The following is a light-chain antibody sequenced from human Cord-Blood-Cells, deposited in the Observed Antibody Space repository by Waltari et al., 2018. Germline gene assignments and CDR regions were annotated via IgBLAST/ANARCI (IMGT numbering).Light chain of an antibody. CDR3: SSYAGSNNFVV. Sequence: QSALTPPPSASGSPGQSVTISCTGTSSDVGGYKYVSLYQQHPGKAPKLMIYEVSKRPSGVPDRFSGSKSGNTASLTVSGLQAEDEADYYCSSYAGSNNFVVFGGGTKLTVL. V-gene: IGLV2-8*01. CDR2: EVS. J-gene: IGLJ2*01. CDR1: SSDVGGYKY.